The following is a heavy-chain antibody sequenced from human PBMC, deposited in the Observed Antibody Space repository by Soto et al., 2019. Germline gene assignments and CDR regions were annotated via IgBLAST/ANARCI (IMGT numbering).Heavy chain of an antibody. V-gene: IGHV4-31*03. CDR3: AKDTGGGGSGAGLSDY. CDR1: GGSISSGGYY. Sequence: QVQLQESGPGLVKPSQTLSLTCTVSGGSISSGGYYWSWIRQHPGKGLEWIGYIYYSGSTYYNPSLKSRVTISVDTPKNHCSRRLGSVAAADTAVYYGAKDTGGGGSGAGLSDYWGQGTLVTVSS. CDR2: IYYSGST. D-gene: IGHD1-26*01. J-gene: IGHJ4*02.